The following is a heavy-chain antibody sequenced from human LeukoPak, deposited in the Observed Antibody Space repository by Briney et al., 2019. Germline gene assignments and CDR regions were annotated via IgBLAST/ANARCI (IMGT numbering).Heavy chain of an antibody. V-gene: IGHV4-34*01. D-gene: IGHD1-26*01. J-gene: IGHJ4*02. CDR2: INHSGST. CDR1: GGSFSGYY. CDR3: ARAPSGPFDY. Sequence: SETLSLTCAVYGGSFSGYYWSWIRQPPGKGLEWIGEINHSGSTNYNPSLKSRVTISVDTSKNQFSLKLSSVTAADTAVYYCARAPSGPFDYWGQGTLVTVSS.